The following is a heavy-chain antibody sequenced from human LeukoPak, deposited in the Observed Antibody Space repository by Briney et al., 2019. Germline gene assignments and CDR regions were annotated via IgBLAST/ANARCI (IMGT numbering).Heavy chain of an antibody. Sequence: ASVKVSCKTSGYTFTGYYIHWVRQAPGQGLEWMGWINPNSGGTNYAQKFQGRVTMTRDTSISTAYMELSRLRSDDTAVYYCASGSSGSYRDYYYMDVWGKGTTVTVSS. J-gene: IGHJ6*03. CDR3: ASGSSGSYRDYYYMDV. D-gene: IGHD1-26*01. V-gene: IGHV1-2*02. CDR1: GYTFTGYY. CDR2: INPNSGGT.